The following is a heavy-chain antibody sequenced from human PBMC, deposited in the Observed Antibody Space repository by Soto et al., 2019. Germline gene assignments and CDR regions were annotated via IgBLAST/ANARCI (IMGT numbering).Heavy chain of an antibody. Sequence: QITLNESGPTVVRPTETLTLPCRFSGFSLTTSGVGVGWIRQSPGKAPEWLALIYWDDDKRYSASLKSRLTITKDPSKMQVVLTVSDLEPTDTATYYCAHRVLRTVFGLVTTTAIYFDFWGQGTPVAVSS. CDR2: IYWDDDK. CDR3: AHRVLRTVFGLVTTTAIYFDF. CDR1: GFSLTTSGVG. D-gene: IGHD3-3*01. V-gene: IGHV2-5*02. J-gene: IGHJ4*02.